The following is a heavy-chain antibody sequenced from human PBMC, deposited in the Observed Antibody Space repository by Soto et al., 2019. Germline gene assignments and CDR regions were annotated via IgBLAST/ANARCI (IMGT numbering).Heavy chain of an antibody. CDR3: ARDTYYYDSSGYYYPSEI. D-gene: IGHD3-22*01. CDR2: ISAYNGNT. CDR1: GYTFTSYG. J-gene: IGHJ4*02. V-gene: IGHV1-18*04. Sequence: QVQLVQSGAEVKKPGASVKVSCKASGYTFTSYGISWVRQAPGQGLEWMGWISAYNGNTNYAQKPQGRVTMTTDKSTSTAYMELRSRRSDDTAVYYCARDTYYYDSSGYYYPSEIWGQGTLVTVSS.